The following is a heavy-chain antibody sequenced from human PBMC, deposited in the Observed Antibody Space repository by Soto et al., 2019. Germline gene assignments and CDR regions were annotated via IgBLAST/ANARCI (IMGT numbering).Heavy chain of an antibody. J-gene: IGHJ4*02. D-gene: IGHD3-9*01. V-gene: IGHV3-23*01. Sequence: GGSLRLSCAASGFTFSSYAMSWVRQAPGKGLEWVSAISGSGGSTYYADSVKGRFTISRDNSKNTLYLQMNSLRAEDTAVYYCARGKEVLRYFDWLSTTPYYFDYWGQGTLVTVSS. CDR3: ARGKEVLRYFDWLSTTPYYFDY. CDR2: ISGSGGST. CDR1: GFTFSSYA.